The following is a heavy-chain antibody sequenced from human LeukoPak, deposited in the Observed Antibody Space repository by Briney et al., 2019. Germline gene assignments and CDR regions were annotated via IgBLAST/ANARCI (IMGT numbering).Heavy chain of an antibody. CDR1: GYTFTGYW. V-gene: IGHV1-8*03. CDR3: ARGVSSGSGYCSGGSCQSMGYYYYYYMDV. J-gene: IGHJ6*03. D-gene: IGHD2-15*01. Sequence: ASVKLSCKAFGYTFTGYWMHWVRQATGQGLEWMGWMNPNSGNTGYAQKFQGRVTITRNTSISTAYMELSSLRSEDTAVYYCARGVSSGSGYCSGGSCQSMGYYYYYYMDVWGKGTTVTVSS. CDR2: MNPNSGNT.